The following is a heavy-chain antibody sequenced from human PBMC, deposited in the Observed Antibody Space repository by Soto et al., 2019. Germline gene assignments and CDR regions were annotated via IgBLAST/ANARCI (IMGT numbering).Heavy chain of an antibody. D-gene: IGHD3-9*01. J-gene: IGHJ5*02. CDR1: GGSFSVYY. CDR2: IKHSGST. CDR3: AREKWYYDILTGYPNWFDP. Sequence: VTLSHTCSVSGGSFSVYYWSWIRPPPGRGLEWIGEIKHSGSTNYNPSLKSRVTISVDTSKNQFSLKLSSVTAADTAVYYCAREKWYYDILTGYPNWFDPWGQGTLVPVSS. V-gene: IGHV4-34*01.